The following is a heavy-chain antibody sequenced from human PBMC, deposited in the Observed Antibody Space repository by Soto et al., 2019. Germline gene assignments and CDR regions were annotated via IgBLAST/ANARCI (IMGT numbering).Heavy chain of an antibody. V-gene: IGHV3-30*18. CDR2: ISYDGSNK. CDR1: GFTFSSYG. Sequence: QVQLVESGGGVVQPGRSLRLSCAASGFTFSSYGMHWVRQAPGKGLEWVAVISYDGSNKYYADSVKGRFTISRDNSKKTPYLQKNSLRAEDTAVYYCAKDQVGGYCSSTSCPGRGYYYGMDVWGQGTTVTVSS. J-gene: IGHJ6*02. CDR3: AKDQVGGYCSSTSCPGRGYYYGMDV. D-gene: IGHD2-2*01.